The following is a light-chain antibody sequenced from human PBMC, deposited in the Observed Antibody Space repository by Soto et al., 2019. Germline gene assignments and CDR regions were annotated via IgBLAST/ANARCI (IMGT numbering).Light chain of an antibody. J-gene: IGLJ2*01. CDR1: SSDVGDYNY. Sequence: QSALTQPASVSGSPGQSIPISCTGTSSDVGDYNYVSWYQQHPGKAPKLIIYEVSHRLSGVSNRFSGSKPGHTASLTISGLQDDDEADYYCSSSITNNIVVFGGGTKVTVL. CDR3: SSSITNNIVV. CDR2: EVS. V-gene: IGLV2-14*01.